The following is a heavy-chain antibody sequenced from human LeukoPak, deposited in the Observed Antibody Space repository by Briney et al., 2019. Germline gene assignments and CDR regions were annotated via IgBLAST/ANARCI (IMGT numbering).Heavy chain of an antibody. Sequence: TPSETLSLTCTVSGVSISSSNSYWGWIRQPPGKGLEWIGSIYYSGNTYYNASLKSQVSISIDTSKNQFSLKLTSVTAADTAVYYCARGYGSGTHYYMDVWGKGTTVTLSS. J-gene: IGHJ6*03. CDR3: ARGYGSGTHYYMDV. V-gene: IGHV4-39*01. D-gene: IGHD3-10*01. CDR1: GVSISSSNSY. CDR2: IYYSGNT.